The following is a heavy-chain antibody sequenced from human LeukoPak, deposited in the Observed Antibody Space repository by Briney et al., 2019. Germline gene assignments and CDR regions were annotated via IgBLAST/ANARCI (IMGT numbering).Heavy chain of an antibody. J-gene: IGHJ6*02. Sequence: PGGSLRLSCAASGFTFSDYYMDWVRQAPGKGLEWVAQTRHKGGSFSTYYAASVRGRFSISREDLKNSVHLQMNSLKTEDTALYYCAREYYYGMDVWGQGTTVTVSS. V-gene: IGHV3-72*01. CDR1: GFTFSDYY. CDR2: TRHKGGSFST. CDR3: AREYYYGMDV.